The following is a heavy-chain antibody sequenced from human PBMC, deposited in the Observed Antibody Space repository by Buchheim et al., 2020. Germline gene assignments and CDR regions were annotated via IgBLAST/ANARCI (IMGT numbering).Heavy chain of an antibody. J-gene: IGHJ4*02. CDR2: ISGSSSHI. CDR1: GFTFSNYN. V-gene: IGHV3-21*01. D-gene: IGHD3-22*01. CDR3: ARNEAYYDRSGYFLY. Sequence: EVQLMESGGGLVNPGGSLRLACAASGFTFSNYNMHWVRQAPGKGLEWVSSISGSSSHIYHADSLRGRITISRDNAKNSLSLQMNSLSAEDTAVYYCARNEAYYDRSGYFLYWGQGT.